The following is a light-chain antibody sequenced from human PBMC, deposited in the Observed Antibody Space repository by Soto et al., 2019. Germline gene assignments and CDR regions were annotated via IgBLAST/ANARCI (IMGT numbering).Light chain of an antibody. Sequence: QSALTQPASVSGSPGQSVTISCTGTSTNVGTYQAISWHQQHPGKAPKLILYEVSQRPSGVSDRFSGSKSGNTASLTISGLQAEDEADYHCCSYASSSTYVFGTGTKVTVL. V-gene: IGLV2-23*02. CDR3: CSYASSSTYV. CDR1: STNVGTYQA. CDR2: EVS. J-gene: IGLJ1*01.